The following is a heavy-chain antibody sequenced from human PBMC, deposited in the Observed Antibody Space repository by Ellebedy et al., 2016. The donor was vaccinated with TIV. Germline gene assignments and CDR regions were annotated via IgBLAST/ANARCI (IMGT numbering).Heavy chain of an antibody. J-gene: IGHJ4*02. CDR1: GFTFSDSW. CDR2: INQDASRK. D-gene: IGHD1-1*01. V-gene: IGHV3-7*01. Sequence: GESLKISCAASGFTFSDSWMTWVRRAPGKGLEWVANINQDASRKYYLDSVKGRFTVSRDNAKNSLYLQMNSLRAEDTAVYYCSSWKYWGQGALVTVSS. CDR3: SSWKY.